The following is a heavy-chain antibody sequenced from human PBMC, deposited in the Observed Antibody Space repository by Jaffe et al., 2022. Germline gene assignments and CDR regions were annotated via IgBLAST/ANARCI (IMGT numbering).Heavy chain of an antibody. CDR1: GGTFSSYA. D-gene: IGHD2-15*01. CDR3: AREGGGGYCSGGSCYGTFQH. Sequence: QVQLVQSGAEVKKPGSSVKVSCKASGGTFSSYAISWVRQAPGQGLEWMGGIIPIFGTANYAQKFQGRVTITADESTSTAYMELSSLRSEDTAVYYCAREGGGGYCSGGSCYGTFQHWGQGTLVTVSS. V-gene: IGHV1-69*01. J-gene: IGHJ1*01. CDR2: IIPIFGTA.